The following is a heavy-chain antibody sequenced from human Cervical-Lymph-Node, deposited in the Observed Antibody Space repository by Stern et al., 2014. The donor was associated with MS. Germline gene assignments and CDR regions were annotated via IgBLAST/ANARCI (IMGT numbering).Heavy chain of an antibody. D-gene: IGHD3-9*01. V-gene: IGHV1-69*06. J-gene: IGHJ4*02. CDR1: GGTVINYA. CDR3: AGPRYNF. CDR2: IDPIFGTT. Sequence: VQLVQSGAEVKKPGSSVKVSCKASGGTVINYAISWVRQAPGQGLEWMGDIDPIFGTTNHAQKLQGRVTITADKSTSTAYMEVSSLRSEDTAVYYCAGPRYNFWGQGTLVVVSS.